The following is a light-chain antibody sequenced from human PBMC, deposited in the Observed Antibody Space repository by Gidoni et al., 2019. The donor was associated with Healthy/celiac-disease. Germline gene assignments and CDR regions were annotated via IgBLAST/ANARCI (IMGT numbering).Light chain of an antibody. Sequence: DIVLPQSPGTLSLSPGERATLSCRASPSVSSSYLAWYQQKPGQAPRLLIYGASSRATGIPDRFSGSGSGTDFTLTISRLEPEDFAVYYCQQYGSSPLTFGGGTKVEIK. V-gene: IGKV3-20*01. CDR3: QQYGSSPLT. CDR2: GAS. J-gene: IGKJ4*01. CDR1: PSVSSSY.